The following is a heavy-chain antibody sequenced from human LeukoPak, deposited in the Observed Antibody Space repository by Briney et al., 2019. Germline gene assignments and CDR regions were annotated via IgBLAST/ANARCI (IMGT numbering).Heavy chain of an antibody. CDR2: IRYDVSNK. CDR3: AISRGRWEILDY. J-gene: IGHJ4*02. D-gene: IGHD3-10*01. Sequence: HPGGSLRLSCAASGLTFSSNGMHWVRQAPGKWLEWVAFIRYDVSNKYYADSVKGRFTISRDNSKNTVYLQMNSLRAEDTAVYYCAISRGRWEILDYWGQGTLVTVSS. CDR1: GLTFSSNG. V-gene: IGHV3-30*02.